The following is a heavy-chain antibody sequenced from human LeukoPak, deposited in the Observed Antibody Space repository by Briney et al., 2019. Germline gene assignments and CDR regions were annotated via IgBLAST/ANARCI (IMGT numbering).Heavy chain of an antibody. D-gene: IGHD2-15*01. J-gene: IGHJ4*02. CDR3: ARDHHHRDIVVVVAVPDY. V-gene: IGHV1-18*01. CDR2: ISAYNGNT. CDR1: GYTFTSYG. Sequence: GASVKVSCKASGYTFTSYGISWVRQAPGQGLEWMGWISAYNGNTNYAQKLQGRVTMTTDTSTSTAYMELRSLRSDDTAVYYCARDHHHRDIVVVVAVPDYWGQGTLVTVSS.